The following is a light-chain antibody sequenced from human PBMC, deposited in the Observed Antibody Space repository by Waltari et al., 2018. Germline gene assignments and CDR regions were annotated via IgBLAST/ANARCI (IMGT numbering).Light chain of an antibody. J-gene: IGLJ3*02. CDR2: DVF. V-gene: IGLV2-14*03. CDR1: SNDIGDNAR. Sequence: QSALTQPASVSGSPGDSVTVSCTGTSNDIGDNARVSWYQQHPGKAPKLIIRDVFYRPSGVSNRFFGSKSGDTASLTISGLQAEDEAYYYCNSYTAVDTQLFGGGTKVTVL. CDR3: NSYTAVDTQL.